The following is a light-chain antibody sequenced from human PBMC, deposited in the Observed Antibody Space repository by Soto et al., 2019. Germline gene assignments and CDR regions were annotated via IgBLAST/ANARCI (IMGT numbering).Light chain of an antibody. V-gene: IGKV1-39*01. CDR1: QGIRNY. Sequence: DIKMSQSPSSVSASVGDRVSITCRASQGIRNYLAWYQQKPGKAPKVLISAASNLQSGVPSRFSGSGSGTVFTLTISSLQPEDFATYFCQQSYTLSPLTFGGGTKVDIK. CDR2: AAS. J-gene: IGKJ4*01. CDR3: QQSYTLSPLT.